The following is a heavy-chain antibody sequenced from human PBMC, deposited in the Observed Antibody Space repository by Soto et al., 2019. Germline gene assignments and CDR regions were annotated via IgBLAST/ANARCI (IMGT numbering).Heavy chain of an antibody. J-gene: IGHJ4*02. D-gene: IGHD1-26*01. Sequence: ASVKVSCKAYGYTFTSYGISWVRQAPGQGLEWMGIINPSGGSTSYAQKFQGRVTMTRDTSTSTVYMELSSLRSEDTAVYYCARDLGANSGFDYWGQGTLVTV. CDR3: ARDLGANSGFDY. CDR2: INPSGGST. CDR1: GYTFTSYG. V-gene: IGHV1-46*01.